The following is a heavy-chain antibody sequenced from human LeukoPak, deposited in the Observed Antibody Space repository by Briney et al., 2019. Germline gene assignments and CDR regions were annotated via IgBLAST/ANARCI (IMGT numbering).Heavy chain of an antibody. V-gene: IGHV3-7*03. Sequence: GGSLRLSCAASGFTFSSYWMSWVRQAPGKGLEWVANIKQDGSEKYYVDSVKGRFTISRDNAKNSLYLQMNSLRTEDTALYYCAKDMNYGSGSLDYWGQGTLVTVSS. CDR1: GFTFSSYW. J-gene: IGHJ4*02. D-gene: IGHD3-10*01. CDR2: IKQDGSEK. CDR3: AKDMNYGSGSLDY.